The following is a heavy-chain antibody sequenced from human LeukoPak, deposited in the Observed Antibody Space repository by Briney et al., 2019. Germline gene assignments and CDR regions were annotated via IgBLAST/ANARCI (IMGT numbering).Heavy chain of an antibody. CDR2: ISAYNGNT. CDR1: GYTLTELS. J-gene: IGHJ6*02. CDR3: AREYIWSGTHGMDV. V-gene: IGHV1-18*01. D-gene: IGHD3-3*01. Sequence: ASVKVSCKVSGYTLTELSMHWVRQAPGQGLEWMGWISAYNGNTNYAQKLQGRVTMTTDTSTGTAYMELRSLRSDDTAVYYCAREYIWSGTHGMDVWGQGTTVTVSS.